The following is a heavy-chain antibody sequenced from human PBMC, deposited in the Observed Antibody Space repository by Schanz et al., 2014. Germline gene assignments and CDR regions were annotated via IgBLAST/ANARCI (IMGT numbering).Heavy chain of an antibody. J-gene: IGHJ5*01. CDR3: AKQHIVRGVIYLNWFDS. D-gene: IGHD3-10*01. Sequence: EVHLVESGGGLVQPGGSLRLSCAASGFIFGSSVMAWVRQAPGKGLEWVSGITGASDHIDYAESVKGRFTISRDNSKNTVHLQMNSLRAEDTAVYYCAKQHIVRGVIYLNWFDSWGQGTLVTVSS. CDR1: GFIFGSSV. V-gene: IGHV3-23*04. CDR2: ITGASDHI.